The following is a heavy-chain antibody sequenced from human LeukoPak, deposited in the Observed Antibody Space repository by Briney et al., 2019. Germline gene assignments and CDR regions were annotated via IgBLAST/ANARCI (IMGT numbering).Heavy chain of an antibody. CDR3: TRVRESGTSDY. CDR1: GGSLTKYF. CDR2: IYYSGSPA. J-gene: IGHJ4*02. V-gene: IGHV4-59*01. Sequence: PSETLSLTCSVSGGSLTKYFWSWIRQAPGKGLEWVGYIYYSGSPASYHPSLKSRATISVDTSKNQFSLTLNSVTAADAAIYYCTRVRESGTSDYWGQGTLVTVSS. D-gene: IGHD1-26*01.